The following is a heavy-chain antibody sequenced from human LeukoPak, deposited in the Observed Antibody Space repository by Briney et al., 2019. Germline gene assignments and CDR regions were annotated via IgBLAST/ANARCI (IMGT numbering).Heavy chain of an antibody. J-gene: IGHJ5*02. D-gene: IGHD5-12*01. CDR1: GVSIKANSDY. CDR3: ARDGRSGYEDL. Sequence: SETLSLTCNVSGVSIKANSDYWGWLRQPPGKGLEWIGSIYHVGGTYYNPSLKSRVTISIGTSKNQFSLRLTSVTAADTAIYYCARDGRSGYEDLWGPGTLVTVSS. CDR2: IYHVGGT. V-gene: IGHV4-39*07.